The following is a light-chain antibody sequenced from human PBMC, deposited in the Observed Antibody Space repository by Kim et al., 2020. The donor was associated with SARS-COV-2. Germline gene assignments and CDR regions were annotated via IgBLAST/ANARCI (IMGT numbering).Light chain of an antibody. CDR2: DND. J-gene: IGLJ2*01. CDR3: GTWDASLTDGEV. Sequence: TSWCVVGSSHDDVYSVSWDQHRPGTAPKLVIYDNDNRRSGVPDRFTGSKTSTSATLGISGIQPEDEAGYFCGTWDASLTDGEVFGGGAQLPVL. CDR1: SSHDDVYS. V-gene: IGLV1-51*01.